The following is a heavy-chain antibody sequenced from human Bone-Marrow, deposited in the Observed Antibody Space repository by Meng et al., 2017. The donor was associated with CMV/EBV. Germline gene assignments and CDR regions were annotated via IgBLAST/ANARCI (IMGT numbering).Heavy chain of an antibody. D-gene: IGHD2-15*01. CDR2: ISSSGSTI. Sequence: GESLKISCAASGFTFSSYEMNWVRQAPGKGLEWVSYISSSGSTIYYADSVKGRFTISRDNAKNSLYLQMNSLRAEDTAVYYCARESVIWQLRAAFDIWGQGTMVTVPS. CDR3: ARESVIWQLRAAFDI. J-gene: IGHJ3*02. V-gene: IGHV3-48*03. CDR1: GFTFSSYE.